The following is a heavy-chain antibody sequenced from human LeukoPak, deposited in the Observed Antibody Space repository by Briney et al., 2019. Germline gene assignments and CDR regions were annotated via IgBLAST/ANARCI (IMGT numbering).Heavy chain of an antibody. CDR3: ARSSGSYTLDY. Sequence: SQTLSLTCTVSGGSISSGGYSWSWIRQPAGKGLEWIGRIYTSGSTNYNPSLKSRVTISVDTSKNQFSLKLSSVTAADTAVYYCARSSGSYTLDYWGQGTLVTVSS. CDR1: GGSISSGGYS. D-gene: IGHD1-26*01. J-gene: IGHJ4*02. CDR2: IYTSGST. V-gene: IGHV4-61*02.